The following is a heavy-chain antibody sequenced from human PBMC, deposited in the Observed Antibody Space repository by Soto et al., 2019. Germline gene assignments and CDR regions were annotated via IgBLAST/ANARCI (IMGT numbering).Heavy chain of an antibody. CDR1: GFTFSSYW. D-gene: IGHD3-22*01. CDR3: ARFYYDSSGYLPSPYYYYYGMDV. V-gene: IGHV3-7*04. Sequence: PGASLRLSCAASGFTFSSYWMSWVRQAPGKGLEWVANIKQDGSEKYYVDSVKGRFTISRDNAKNSLYLQMNSLRAEDTAVYYCARFYYDSSGYLPSPYYYYYGMDVWGQGT. J-gene: IGHJ6*02. CDR2: IKQDGSEK.